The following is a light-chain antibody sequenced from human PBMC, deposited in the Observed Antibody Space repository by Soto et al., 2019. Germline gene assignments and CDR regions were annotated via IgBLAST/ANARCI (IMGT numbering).Light chain of an antibody. J-gene: IGKJ2*01. CDR3: QNYGSLPYI. CDR1: QDISNH. CDR2: AAS. V-gene: IGKV1-33*01. Sequence: DIQMTQSPSSLSASVGDRVTITCQASQDISNHLNWYQHKPGEAPKLLIYAASNLETGVPSRFHGRGSGTDFTFTINNLQPEDIAMYYCQNYGSLPYIFGQGTTLEIK.